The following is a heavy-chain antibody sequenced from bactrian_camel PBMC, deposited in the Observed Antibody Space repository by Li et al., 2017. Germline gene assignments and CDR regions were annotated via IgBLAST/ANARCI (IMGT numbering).Heavy chain of an antibody. CDR3: AYDPGASRCNAVGWTATTLGIF. Sequence: QVQLVESGGGSAQAGGSLRLSCAASGYANCMAWFRQGPGQEREGVASLRSDGSTSYAASVKGRFTVSKDNAKNTLYLQMNSLKAEDTGIYYCAYDPGASRCNAVGWTATTLGIFWGQGTQVTVS. CDR1: GYANC. J-gene: IGHJ4*01. V-gene: IGHV3S53*01. CDR2: LRSDGST. D-gene: IGHD1*01.